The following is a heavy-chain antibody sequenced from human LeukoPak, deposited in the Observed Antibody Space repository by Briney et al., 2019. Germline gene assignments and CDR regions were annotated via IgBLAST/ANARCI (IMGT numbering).Heavy chain of an antibody. CDR3: ARTTEGYCSSASCFGFHYSYYMDV. D-gene: IGHD2-2*01. J-gene: IGHJ6*03. CDR2: MNPNSGNT. V-gene: IGHV1-8*01. Sequence: RASVTVSCKASGYTFTSYDINWVRQAPGQGLEWMGWMNPNSGNTGYAQKFQGRVTMTRNTSISTAYMELSSLRSEDTAVYYCARTTEGYCSSASCFGFHYSYYMDVWGKGTTVTISS. CDR1: GYTFTSYD.